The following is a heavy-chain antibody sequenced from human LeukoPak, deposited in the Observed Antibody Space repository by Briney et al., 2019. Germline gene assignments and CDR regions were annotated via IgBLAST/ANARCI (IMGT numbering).Heavy chain of an antibody. D-gene: IGHD3-10*01. Sequence: ASVKVSCKASGYTFTSYDINWMRQATGHGLEWMGWMNPNSGNTGYAQKFQGRVTMTRNTSISTAYMELSSLRSEDTAVYYWARGLYYGVTYNNWFDPWGQGTLVTVSS. CDR1: GYTFTSYD. V-gene: IGHV1-8*01. CDR3: ARGLYYGVTYNNWFDP. CDR2: MNPNSGNT. J-gene: IGHJ5*02.